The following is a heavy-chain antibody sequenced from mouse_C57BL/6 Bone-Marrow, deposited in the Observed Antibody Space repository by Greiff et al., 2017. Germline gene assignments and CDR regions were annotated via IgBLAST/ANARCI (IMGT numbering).Heavy chain of an antibody. CDR3: ARGNYGFAY. J-gene: IGHJ3*01. Sequence: VQLQQSGPEMVKPGDSVKISCKASGYSFTGYFMNWVMQSHGKSLEWIGRINPYNGDTFYNQKFKGKATLTVDKSSSTAHMELRSLTSEDSAVYYCARGNYGFAYWGQGTLVTVSA. CDR1: GYSFTGYF. V-gene: IGHV1-20*01. D-gene: IGHD1-1*02. CDR2: INPYNGDT.